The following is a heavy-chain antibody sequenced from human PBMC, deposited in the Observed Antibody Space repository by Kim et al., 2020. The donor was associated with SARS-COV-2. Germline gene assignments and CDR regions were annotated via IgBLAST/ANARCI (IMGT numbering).Heavy chain of an antibody. J-gene: IGHJ6*02. CDR2: ISSSGSTI. Sequence: GGSLRLSCAASGFTFSSYEMNWVRQAPGKGLEWVSYISSSGSTIYYADSVKGRFTISRDNAKNSLYLQMNSLRAEDTAVYYCALIPTRGYSGYDYVYYYYGMDVWGQGTTVTVSS. CDR1: GFTFSSYE. CDR3: ALIPTRGYSGYDYVYYYYGMDV. D-gene: IGHD5-12*01. V-gene: IGHV3-48*03.